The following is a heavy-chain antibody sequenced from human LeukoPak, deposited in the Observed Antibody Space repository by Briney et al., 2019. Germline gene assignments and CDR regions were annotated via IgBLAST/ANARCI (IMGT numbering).Heavy chain of an antibody. D-gene: IGHD3-10*01. CDR1: GFTFSSYA. CDR2: ISGSGGST. V-gene: IGHV3-23*01. J-gene: IGHJ4*02. Sequence: GGSLRLSCAASGFTFSSYAMSWVRQAPGKGLEWVSAISGSGGSTYYADSVKGRFTISRDNSKKTLYLHINSLRAEDTAVYYCAKSEGVATMAIFDYWGQGAPITVSS. CDR3: AKSEGVATMAIFDY.